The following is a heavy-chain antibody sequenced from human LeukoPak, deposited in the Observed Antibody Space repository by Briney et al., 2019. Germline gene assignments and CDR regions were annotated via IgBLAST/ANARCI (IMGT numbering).Heavy chain of an antibody. Sequence: KPSETLSLTCTVSGGSISSSSYYWGWIRQPPGKGLEWIGSIYYSGSTYYNPSLKSRVTISVDTSENQFSLKLSSVTAADTAVYYCAREASGSFDYWGQGTLVTVSS. D-gene: IGHD1-26*01. CDR2: IYYSGST. CDR3: AREASGSFDY. J-gene: IGHJ4*02. CDR1: GGSISSSSYY. V-gene: IGHV4-39*02.